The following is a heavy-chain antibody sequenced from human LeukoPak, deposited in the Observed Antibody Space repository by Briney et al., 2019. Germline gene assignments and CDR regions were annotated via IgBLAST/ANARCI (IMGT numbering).Heavy chain of an antibody. Sequence: ASVKVSRKASGYTFTSYGISWVRQAPGQGLEWMGWISAYNGNTNYAQKLQGRVTMTTDTSTSTAYMELRSLRSDDTAVYYCAREPNYYDSSGYSGHFDYWGQGTLVTVSS. CDR3: AREPNYYDSSGYSGHFDY. D-gene: IGHD3-22*01. CDR1: GYTFTSYG. J-gene: IGHJ4*02. V-gene: IGHV1-18*01. CDR2: ISAYNGNT.